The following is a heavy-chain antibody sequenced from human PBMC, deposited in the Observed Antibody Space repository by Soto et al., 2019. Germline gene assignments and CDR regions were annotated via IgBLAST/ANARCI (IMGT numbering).Heavy chain of an antibody. J-gene: IGHJ6*02. CDR1: GADINTYS. V-gene: IGHV4-4*07. D-gene: IGHD3-10*01. Sequence: SETLSLTCSVSGADINTYSWTWIRQPAGKGLEWIGRIYTSASINYNPSLKGRVTLSVDTSTNQVSLRLASVTAADTAIYFCAKRGSRSYYIAPNALDVWGQGTTVT. CDR2: IYTSASI. CDR3: AKRGSRSYYIAPNALDV.